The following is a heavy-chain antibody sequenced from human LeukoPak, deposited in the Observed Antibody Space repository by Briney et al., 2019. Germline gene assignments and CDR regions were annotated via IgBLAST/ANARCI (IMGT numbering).Heavy chain of an antibody. CDR1: GNYL. J-gene: IGHJ4*02. D-gene: IGHD2/OR15-2a*01. V-gene: IGHV3-74*01. Sequence: GAPRLPCAASGNYLMHWYRQLPGKGRVWVSHINSDGSWTSYADSVKGRFTISKDNAKNTVYLQMNSLRAEDTAVYYGVSFYETYWGRGTLVTVSS. CDR2: INSDGSWT. CDR3: VSFYETY.